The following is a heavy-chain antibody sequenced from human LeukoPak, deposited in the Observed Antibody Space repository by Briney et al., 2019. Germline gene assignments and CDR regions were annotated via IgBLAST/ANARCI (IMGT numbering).Heavy chain of an antibody. V-gene: IGHV3-53*01. CDR2: TNSGGYT. Sequence: GGSLRLSCAASGFTVSTNYMSWVRQAPGKGLEWVSVTNSGGYTDYADSVKGRFTISRDNSKNTLYLQMNGLRAEDTAVYYCARNQNFWGQGTLVTVSS. CDR3: ARNQNF. J-gene: IGHJ4*02. CDR1: GFTVSTNY. D-gene: IGHD2/OR15-2a*01.